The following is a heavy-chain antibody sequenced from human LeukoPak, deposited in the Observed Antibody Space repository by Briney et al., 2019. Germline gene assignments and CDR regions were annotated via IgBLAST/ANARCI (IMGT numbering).Heavy chain of an antibody. CDR3: AKMEEFISITIFGVVMGPNDY. CDR1: GFTFSNYG. CDR2: ISGSGGST. V-gene: IGHV3-23*01. D-gene: IGHD3-3*01. J-gene: IGHJ4*02. Sequence: PGGSLRLSCAASGFTFSNYGMSWVRQAPGKGLEWVSAISGSGGSTYYADSVKGRFTISRDNSKNTLYLQMNSLRAEDTAVYYCAKMEEFISITIFGVVMGPNDYWGQGTLVTVSS.